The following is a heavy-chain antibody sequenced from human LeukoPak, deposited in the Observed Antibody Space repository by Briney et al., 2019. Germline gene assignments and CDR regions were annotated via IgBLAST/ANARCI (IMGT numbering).Heavy chain of an antibody. CDR3: ARGPSGWYYYYGMDV. V-gene: IGHV3-30-3*01. D-gene: IGHD6-19*01. CDR2: ISYDGSNK. J-gene: IGHJ6*02. Sequence: GGSLRLSCAASGFTFSSYAMHWVRQAPGKGLEWVAVISYDGSNKYYADSVKGRFTISRDNSKNTLYLQMNSLRAEDTAVYYCARGPSGWYYYYGMDVWGQGTTVTVS. CDR1: GFTFSSYA.